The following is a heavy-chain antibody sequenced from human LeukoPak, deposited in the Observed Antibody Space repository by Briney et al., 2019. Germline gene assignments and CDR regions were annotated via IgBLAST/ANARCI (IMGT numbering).Heavy chain of an antibody. V-gene: IGHV3-15*01. CDR2: IKSKTDGGTT. J-gene: IGHJ5*02. Sequence: GGSLRLSCAASGFTFSNAWMSWVRQAPGKGLEWVGRIKSKTDGGTTDYAAPVKGRFTISRDDSKNTLYLQMNSLKTEDTAVYYCTTQYYYDSSGRPWGQGTLVTVSS. CDR3: TTQYYYDSSGRP. D-gene: IGHD3-22*01. CDR1: GFTFSNAW.